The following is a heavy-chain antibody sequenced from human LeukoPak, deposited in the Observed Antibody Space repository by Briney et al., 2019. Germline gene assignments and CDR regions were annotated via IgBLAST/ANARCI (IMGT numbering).Heavy chain of an antibody. D-gene: IGHD1-1*01. V-gene: IGHV4-59*01. CDR2: IYYSGST. Sequence: PSETLSLTCTVSGGSISSYYWSWIRQPPGKGLEWIGYIYYSGSTNYNPSLKSRVTISVDTSKNQFSLKLSSVTAADTAVYYCARGRRELEPCDYWGQGTLVTVSS. J-gene: IGHJ4*02. CDR1: GGSISSYY. CDR3: ARGRRELEPCDY.